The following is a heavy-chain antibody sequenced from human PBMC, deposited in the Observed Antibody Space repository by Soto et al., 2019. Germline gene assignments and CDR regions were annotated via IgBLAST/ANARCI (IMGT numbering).Heavy chain of an antibody. J-gene: IGHJ4*02. Sequence: PGGSLRLSCAAAGFTFSSYAMSWVRQAPGKGLEWVSAISGSGGSTYYADSVKGRFTISRDNSKNTLYLQMNSLRAEDTAVYYCAKDRAHSSGWYGSLLFDYWGQGTLVTVSS. CDR3: AKDRAHSSGWYGSLLFDY. CDR2: ISGSGGST. CDR1: GFTFSSYA. V-gene: IGHV3-23*01. D-gene: IGHD6-19*01.